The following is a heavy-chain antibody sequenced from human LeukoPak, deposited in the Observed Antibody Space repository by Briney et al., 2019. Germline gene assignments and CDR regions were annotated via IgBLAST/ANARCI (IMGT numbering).Heavy chain of an antibody. J-gene: IGHJ3*02. CDR2: IYYSGST. V-gene: IGHV4-30-4*01. D-gene: IGHD2-15*01. CDR1: GGSISSGDYY. CDR3: ARAGRAECSSGSCYSTDDAFDI. Sequence: PSETLSLTCTVCGGSISSGDYYWSWIRQPPGKGLESIGYIYYSGSTYYNPSLKSRVTISVDTSKNQFSLKLSSVTAGDTAVYYCARAGRAECSSGSCYSTDDAFDIWGQGTMVTVSS.